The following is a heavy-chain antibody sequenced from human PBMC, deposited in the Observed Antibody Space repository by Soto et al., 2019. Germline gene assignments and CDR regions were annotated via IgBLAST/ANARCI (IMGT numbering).Heavy chain of an antibody. D-gene: IGHD5-12*01. CDR3: AREYWLNYYYYGMDV. Sequence: PSETLSLTCTVSGDSIGSFYWNWIRQPPGKGLEWIGNIYYSGSTNYNPSLKSRVTISVDTSKNQFSLKLTSVTAADTAVYYCAREYWLNYYYYGMDVWGQGTTVTVSS. CDR2: IYYSGST. J-gene: IGHJ6*02. CDR1: GDSIGSFY. V-gene: IGHV4-59*01.